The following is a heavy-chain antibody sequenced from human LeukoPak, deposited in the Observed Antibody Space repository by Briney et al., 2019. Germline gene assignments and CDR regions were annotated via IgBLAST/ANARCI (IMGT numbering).Heavy chain of an antibody. CDR1: GGSISRSSYY. Sequence: SETLSLTCTVSGGSISRSSYYWGWIRQPPGKGLEWIGSIYYSGSTYYTPSLKSGVTISVYTSKTQLSLKLRFVTAADTAVYYCASPPQRTTHTAYWGQGPLVTVS. CDR3: ASPPQRTTHTAY. V-gene: IGHV4-39*01. CDR2: IYYSGST. J-gene: IGHJ4*02. D-gene: IGHD1/OR15-1a*01.